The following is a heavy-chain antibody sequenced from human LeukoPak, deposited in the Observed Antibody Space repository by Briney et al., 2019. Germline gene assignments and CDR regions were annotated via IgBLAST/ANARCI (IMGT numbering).Heavy chain of an antibody. CDR2: INHSGST. D-gene: IGHD6-13*01. V-gene: IGHV4-34*01. CDR3: ARGGRRSSWIPTYYYYYMDV. J-gene: IGHJ6*03. Sequence: PSETLSLTCAVYGGSFSGYYWSWIRQPPGKGLEWIGEINHSGSTNYNPSLKSRVTISVDTSKNQFSLKLSSVTAADTAVYYCARGGRRSSWIPTYYYYYMDVWGKGTTVTVSS. CDR1: GGSFSGYY.